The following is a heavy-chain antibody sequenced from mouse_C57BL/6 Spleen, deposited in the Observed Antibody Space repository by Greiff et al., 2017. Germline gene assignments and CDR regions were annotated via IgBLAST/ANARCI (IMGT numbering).Heavy chain of an antibody. CDR3: ARQPPGFDY. Sequence: EVQLVESGGDLVKPGGSLKLSCAASGFTFSSYGMSWVRQTPDKRLEWVATISSGGSYTYYPDSVKGRFTISRDNAKNTLYLQMSSLKSEDTAMYYCARQPPGFDYWGQGTTLTVSS. V-gene: IGHV5-6*01. CDR2: ISSGGSYT. J-gene: IGHJ2*01. CDR1: GFTFSSYG.